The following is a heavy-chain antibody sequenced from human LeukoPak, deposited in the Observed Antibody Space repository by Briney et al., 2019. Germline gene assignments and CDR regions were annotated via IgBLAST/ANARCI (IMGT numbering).Heavy chain of an antibody. Sequence: SETLSLTCAVYGGSFSGYYWSWIRQPPGKGLEWIGEINHSGSTNYNPSLKSRVTISVDTSKNQFSLKLSSVTAANTAVYYCARGGSSTSCYAGCYYGMGVWGQGTTVTVSS. D-gene: IGHD2-2*01. CDR3: ARGGSSTSCYAGCYYGMGV. V-gene: IGHV4-34*01. CDR2: INHSGST. CDR1: GGSFSGYY. J-gene: IGHJ6*02.